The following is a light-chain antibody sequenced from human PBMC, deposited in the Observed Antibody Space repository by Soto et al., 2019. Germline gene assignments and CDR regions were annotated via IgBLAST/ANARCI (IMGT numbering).Light chain of an antibody. J-gene: IGKJ3*01. Sequence: DIQMTQSPSSLSASVGDRVTITCQASQDISNYLNWYQQKPGKAPKLLIYDASNLKAGVPSRFSGSGSGTDFTFTISSMQTEDIATYYCQQYHNLPPFTFGPGTKVDIK. CDR1: QDISNY. V-gene: IGKV1-33*01. CDR2: DAS. CDR3: QQYHNLPPFT.